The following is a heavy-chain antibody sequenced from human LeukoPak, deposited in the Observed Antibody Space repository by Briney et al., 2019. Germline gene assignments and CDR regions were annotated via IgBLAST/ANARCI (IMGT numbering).Heavy chain of an antibody. D-gene: IGHD3-16*01. Sequence: SRTLSLTCNVSGGSISSGDYYWSWIRQPPGKGLEWSGYIYYSGSTYYNPSLKSRVTISVDTSKNQFSLKLSSVTAADTAVYYCSRGGRLPFDYWGQGTLVTVSS. CDR3: SRGGRLPFDY. CDR1: GGSISSGDYY. CDR2: IYYSGST. V-gene: IGHV4-30-4*01. J-gene: IGHJ4*02.